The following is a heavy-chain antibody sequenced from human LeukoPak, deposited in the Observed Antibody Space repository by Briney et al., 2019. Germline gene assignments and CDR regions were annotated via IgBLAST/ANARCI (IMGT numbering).Heavy chain of an antibody. CDR1: ALTFSNTW. Sequence: GRCLSPAWAASALTFSNTWMSWVRQAPGEGLEWVACIKRVVDGGTRDYAAPVTGRFSVPRDDSSNRRFLQVNSLKTEDTAVYYCTTHARPGSQYNIFDHWGQGTMVTVSS. D-gene: IGHD3-10*01. V-gene: IGHV3-15*01. CDR2: IKRVVDGGTR. J-gene: IGHJ4*02. CDR3: TTHARPGSQYNIFDH.